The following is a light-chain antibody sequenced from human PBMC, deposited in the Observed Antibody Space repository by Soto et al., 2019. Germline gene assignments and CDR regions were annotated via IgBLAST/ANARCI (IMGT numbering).Light chain of an antibody. CDR2: TAS. Sequence: DIQMTQSPSSLSASVGDRVTITCRASQSISNSLNWYQVKPGQAPKLLIYTASNLQSGVPSRFSGSGSGTYFTLTISGLQPGDFAAYFCQQYYSRPFTFCPGTKVHIK. CDR3: QQYYSRPFT. CDR1: QSISNS. V-gene: IGKV1-39*01. J-gene: IGKJ3*01.